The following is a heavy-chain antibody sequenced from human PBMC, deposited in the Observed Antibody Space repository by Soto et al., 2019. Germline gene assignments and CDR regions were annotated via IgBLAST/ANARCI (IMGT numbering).Heavy chain of an antibody. D-gene: IGHD1-1*01. CDR1: GFTFSSYS. V-gene: IGHV3-48*01. CDR3: ARTPNWNPTRGWFDP. Sequence: PGGSLRLSCAASGFTFSSYSMNWVRQAPGKGLEWVSYISSSSSTIYYADSVKGRFTISRDNAKNSLYLQMNSLRAEDTAVYYCARTPNWNPTRGWFDPWGQGTLVTVCS. CDR2: ISSSSSTI. J-gene: IGHJ5*02.